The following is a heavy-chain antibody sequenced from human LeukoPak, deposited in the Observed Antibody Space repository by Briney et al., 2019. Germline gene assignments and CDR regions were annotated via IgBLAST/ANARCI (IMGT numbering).Heavy chain of an antibody. J-gene: IGHJ4*02. V-gene: IGHV3-11*04. CDR3: ARTPNVPRYYYDSSGYLTV. Sequence: GGSLRLSCAASGFTFSDYNMRWIRQAPGKGLEWVPSISRSGSTKYYADSVKGRFTISRDNAKNSLYLQMNSLRAEDTAVYYCARTPNVPRYYYDSSGYLTVWGQGTLVTVSS. CDR1: GFTFSDYN. CDR2: ISRSGSTK. D-gene: IGHD3-22*01.